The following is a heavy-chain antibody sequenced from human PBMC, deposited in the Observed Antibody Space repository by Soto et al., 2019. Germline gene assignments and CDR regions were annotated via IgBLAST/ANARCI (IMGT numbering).Heavy chain of an antibody. CDR1: VFTFSGSD. CDR2: IGTGGDT. Sequence: EVQLVESGGGLVQPGGSLRLSCAASVFTFSGSDMNWVRHTRGKGLEWVSGIGTGGDTYYADSVRGRFTISREDAKGSLYLQMNRLRVEDTAVYYCVRETGFTTTSDAFNIWGQGTMVTVSS. CDR3: VRETGFTTTSDAFNI. J-gene: IGHJ3*02. V-gene: IGHV3-13*01. D-gene: IGHD1-1*01.